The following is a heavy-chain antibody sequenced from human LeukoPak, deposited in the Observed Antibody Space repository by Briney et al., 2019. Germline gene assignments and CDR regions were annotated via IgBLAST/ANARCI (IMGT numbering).Heavy chain of an antibody. D-gene: IGHD4-17*01. CDR1: GGSISSSSYY. J-gene: IGHJ6*03. CDR3: ARANGDYVKRYYYYMDV. CDR2: IYYSGST. V-gene: IGHV4-39*07. Sequence: PSETLSLTCTVSGGSISSSSYYWGWIRQPPGKGLEWIGSIYYSGSTYYNPSLKSRVTISVDTSKNQFSLKLSSVTAADTAVYYCARANGDYVKRYYYYMDVWGKGTTVTVSS.